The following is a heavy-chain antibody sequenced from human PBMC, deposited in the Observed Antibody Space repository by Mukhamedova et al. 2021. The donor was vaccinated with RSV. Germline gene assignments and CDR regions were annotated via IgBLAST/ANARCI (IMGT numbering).Heavy chain of an antibody. Sequence: EWMGIIYPGDSDTRYSPSFQGQVTISADKSISTAYLQWSSLKASDTAMYYCARRSSTLTKGYCSSTSCREGGAFDIWGQGTMVTV. CDR2: IYPGDSDT. V-gene: IGHV5-51*01. CDR3: ARRSSTLTKGYCSSTSCREGGAFDI. J-gene: IGHJ3*02. D-gene: IGHD2-2*01.